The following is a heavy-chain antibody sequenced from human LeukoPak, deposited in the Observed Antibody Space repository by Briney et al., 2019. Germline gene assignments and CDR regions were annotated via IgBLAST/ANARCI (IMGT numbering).Heavy chain of an antibody. J-gene: IGHJ4*02. CDR2: IYHSGST. CDR3: AREQGQHLDHDY. Sequence: SETLSLTCSVSGGSIGSGDYYWSWIRQPPGKGLEWIGYIYHSGSTYSNPSLKSRVTISVDTSKNQFSLKLSSVTAADTAVYYCAREQGQHLDHDYWGQGTLVTVSS. CDR1: GGSIGSGDYY. D-gene: IGHD6-13*01. V-gene: IGHV4-30-2*01.